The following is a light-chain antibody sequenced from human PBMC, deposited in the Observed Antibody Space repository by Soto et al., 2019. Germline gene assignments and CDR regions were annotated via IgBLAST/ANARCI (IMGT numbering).Light chain of an antibody. V-gene: IGLV2-14*01. J-gene: IGLJ2*01. CDR3: SSYTSSTDVV. CDR1: SSDVGGYNY. CDR2: DVS. Sequence: QSVLTQPASVSGSPGQSITISCTGTSSDVGGYNYVSWYQQHPGKAPKLMIYDVSNRPSGVSNRFSGSKSGNTASLTISVLQDEDEADYYCSSYTSSTDVVFGGGTKLTVL.